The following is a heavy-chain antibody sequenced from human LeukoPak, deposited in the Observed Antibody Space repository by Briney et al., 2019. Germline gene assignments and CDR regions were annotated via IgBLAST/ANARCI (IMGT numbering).Heavy chain of an antibody. D-gene: IGHD3-22*01. Sequence: GGSLRLSCAASGFTFSNYGMHWVRQAPGKGLEWVAVISYDGSNKYYADSVKGRFTISRDNSKNTLYLQMNSLRAEDTAVYYCSSGYYDAVSDYWGQGTLATVSS. CDR1: GFTFSNYG. J-gene: IGHJ4*02. CDR3: SSGYYDAVSDY. V-gene: IGHV3-33*05. CDR2: ISYDGSNK.